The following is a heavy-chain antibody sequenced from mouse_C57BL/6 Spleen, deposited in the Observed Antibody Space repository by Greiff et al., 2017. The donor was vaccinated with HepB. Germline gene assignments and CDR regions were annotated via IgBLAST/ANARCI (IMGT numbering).Heavy chain of an antibody. Sequence: QVQLKESGAELVRPGASVTLSCKASGYTFTDYEMHWVKQTPVHGLEWIGAIDPETGGTAYNQKFKGKAILTADKSSSTAYMELRSLTSEDSAVYYCTRRGGTDYWGQGTTLTVSS. CDR2: IDPETGGT. CDR3: TRRGGTDY. V-gene: IGHV1-15*01. D-gene: IGHD3-1*01. CDR1: GYTFTDYE. J-gene: IGHJ2*01.